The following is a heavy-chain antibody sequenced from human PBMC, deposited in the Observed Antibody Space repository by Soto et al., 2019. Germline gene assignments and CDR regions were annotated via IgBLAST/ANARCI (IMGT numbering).Heavy chain of an antibody. CDR2: IKPGGGST. V-gene: IGHV1-46*01. J-gene: IGHJ4*02. D-gene: IGHD6-13*01. CDR1: GYTFTTYY. Sequence: GASVKVSCKASGYTFTTYYIHWVRQAPGQGLEWMGIIKPGGGSTDYAQQFQGRVTMTRDTSTSTVYMELSSLRSEDTAVYYCAREDQVSSSWYFFDYWGQGTLVTVSS. CDR3: AREDQVSSSWYFFDY.